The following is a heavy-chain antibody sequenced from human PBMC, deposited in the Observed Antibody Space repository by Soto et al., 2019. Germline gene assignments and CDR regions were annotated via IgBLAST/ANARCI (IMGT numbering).Heavy chain of an antibody. CDR2: ISGSGGST. Sequence: EVQLLESGGGLVQPGGSLRLSCAASGFTFSSYAMSWVRQAPGKGLEWVSAISGSGGSTYYADSVKGRFTISRDNSKNTLYLQMNSLRAEDTAVYYCAKGGYCSSTSCYDYWGQGTLVTVS. D-gene: IGHD2-2*01. V-gene: IGHV3-23*01. J-gene: IGHJ4*02. CDR3: AKGGYCSSTSCYDY. CDR1: GFTFSSYA.